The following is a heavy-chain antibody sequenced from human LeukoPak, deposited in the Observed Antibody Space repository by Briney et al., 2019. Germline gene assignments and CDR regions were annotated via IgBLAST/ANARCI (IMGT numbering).Heavy chain of an antibody. CDR2: IKQDGSEK. D-gene: IGHD2-8*01. CDR3: ARDQGLMVY. J-gene: IGHJ4*02. CDR1: GFTFSTYW. V-gene: IGHV3-7*04. Sequence: GGSLRLSCRASGFTFSTYWMAWVRQAPGKGLEWVANIKQDGSEKYYVDSVKGRFTISRDNAKNSLYLHMNSLRAEDTAVYYCARDQGLMVYWGQGTLVTVSS.